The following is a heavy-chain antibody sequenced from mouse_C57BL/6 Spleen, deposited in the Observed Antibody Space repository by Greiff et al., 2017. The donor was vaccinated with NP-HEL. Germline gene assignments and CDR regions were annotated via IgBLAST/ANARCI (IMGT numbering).Heavy chain of an antibody. Sequence: QVQLQQSGAELARPGASVKLSCKASGYTFTSYGISWVKQRTGQGLEWIGEIYPRSGNTYYNEKFKGKATLTADKSSSTAYMELRSLTSEDSAVYFCARRVYYYGSSYADYFDYWGQGTTLTVSS. J-gene: IGHJ2*01. V-gene: IGHV1-81*01. CDR1: GYTFTSYG. CDR2: IYPRSGNT. D-gene: IGHD1-1*01. CDR3: ARRVYYYGSSYADYFDY.